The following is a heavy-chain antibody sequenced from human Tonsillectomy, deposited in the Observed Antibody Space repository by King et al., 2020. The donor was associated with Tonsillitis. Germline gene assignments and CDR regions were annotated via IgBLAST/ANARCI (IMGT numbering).Heavy chain of an antibody. J-gene: IGHJ3*02. CDR2: IYYSGST. V-gene: IGHV4-59*08. CDR1: GGYISAYY. CDR3: ARRVVLRPVFAFDI. D-gene: IGHD6-6*01. Sequence: QMQLQESGPGLVKPSETLSLTCTVSGGYISAYYWTWIRQSPGKGLEWIGYIYYSGSTKYNPSLKSRVTISLDTSKNQFSLNLTSVTAADTAIYYCARRVVLRPVFAFDIWGQGTLVTASS.